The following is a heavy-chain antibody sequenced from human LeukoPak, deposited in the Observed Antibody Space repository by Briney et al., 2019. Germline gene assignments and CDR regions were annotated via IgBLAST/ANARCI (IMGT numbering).Heavy chain of an antibody. D-gene: IGHD1-26*01. CDR3: ARGVTSPLDAFDI. CDR1: GGSISTYY. Sequence: TSSETLSLTCTVSGGSISTYYWNWMRQPPGKGLEWIGYLYNSGSTNYNPSLKSRLTISVDMSKTQLSLKLSSVTAAGTAVYYCARGVTSPLDAFDIWGQGTMVTVSS. V-gene: IGHV4-59*01. J-gene: IGHJ3*02. CDR2: LYNSGST.